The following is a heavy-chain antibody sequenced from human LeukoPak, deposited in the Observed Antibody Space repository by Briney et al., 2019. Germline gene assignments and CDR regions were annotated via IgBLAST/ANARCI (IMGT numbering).Heavy chain of an antibody. J-gene: IGHJ4*02. D-gene: IGHD6-13*01. CDR1: GGSFSGYY. Sequence: SETLSLTCAVYGGSFSGYYWSWIRQPPGKGLEWIGEINHSGSTNYNPSLKSRVTLSVDTSKNQFSLKLSSVTAADTAVYYCARVQQGGYLDYWGQGTLVTVSS. V-gene: IGHV4-34*01. CDR2: INHSGST. CDR3: ARVQQGGYLDY.